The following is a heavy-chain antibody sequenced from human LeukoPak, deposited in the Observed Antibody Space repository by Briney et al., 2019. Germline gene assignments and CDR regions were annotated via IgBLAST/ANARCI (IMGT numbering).Heavy chain of an antibody. CDR3: AKDGGLWVSAHWGDS. D-gene: IGHD7-27*01. CDR2: ITTGDGNT. V-gene: IGHV3-23*01. J-gene: IGHJ4*02. CDR1: GFTFSSYT. Sequence: GSLRLSCTASGFTFSSYTMTWVRQAPGKGLKWVSTITTGDGNTYYADSVKGRFTVSRDDSKNTLYLQMNSLRAEDTAVYYCAKDGGLWVSAHWGDSWGRGTLVTVSS.